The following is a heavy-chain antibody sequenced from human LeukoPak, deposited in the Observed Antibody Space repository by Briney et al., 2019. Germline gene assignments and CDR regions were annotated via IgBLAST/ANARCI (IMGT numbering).Heavy chain of an antibody. V-gene: IGHV1-8*01. Sequence: ASVKVSCKASGYTFASYDINWVRQATGQGLEWMGWMNPNSGNTGYAQKFQGRLTMTRNTSISTAYMELSSLGSEDTAVYYCARGGVVVPAPSWFDPWGQGTLVTVSS. D-gene: IGHD2-2*01. CDR1: GYTFASYD. CDR2: MNPNSGNT. J-gene: IGHJ5*02. CDR3: ARGGVVVPAPSWFDP.